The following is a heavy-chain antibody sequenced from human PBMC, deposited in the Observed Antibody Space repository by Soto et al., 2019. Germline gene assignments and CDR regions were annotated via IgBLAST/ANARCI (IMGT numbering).Heavy chain of an antibody. D-gene: IGHD1-26*01. V-gene: IGHV6-1*01. J-gene: IGHJ4*02. CDR2: RYFRSNWYA. Sequence: SQTLSLTCAISVDSVSSNNAAWNWIRQSPSRGLEWLGRRYFRSNWYADYAGSLRGRININPDTSKNQFSLQLSSVSPEDTAVYYCARDSQRANPSYFGSLGQGILVTVSS. CDR3: ARDSQRANPSYFGS. CDR1: VDSVSSNNAA.